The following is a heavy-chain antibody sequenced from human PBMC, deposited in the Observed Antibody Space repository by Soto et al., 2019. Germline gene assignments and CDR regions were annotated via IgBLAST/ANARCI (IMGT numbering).Heavy chain of an antibody. CDR2: ISSSSYT. J-gene: IGHJ3*02. D-gene: IGHD3-9*01. V-gene: IGHV3-11*06. CDR3: ARPIRHDAFDI. CDR1: VFTFSDYY. Sequence: GSLRLSGAASVFTFSDYYMSWIRQAPGKGLEWVSYISSSSYTNYADSVKGRFTISRDNAKNSLYLQMNSLRAEDTAVYYCARPIRHDAFDIWGQGTMVTVSS.